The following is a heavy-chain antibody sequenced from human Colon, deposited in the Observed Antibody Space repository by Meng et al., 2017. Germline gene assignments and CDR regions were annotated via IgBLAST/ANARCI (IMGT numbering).Heavy chain of an antibody. J-gene: IGHJ4*02. V-gene: IGHV4-38-2*01. CDR3: ARTIYSSSVDY. CDR2: IDRSGTT. Sequence: QVQLQGPGPGLVKPSETLTLTCSVSGYSISTAYYWGWIRQTPGKGLEWIASIDRSGTTYYNPSLESRVTISVDTSKNHFSLRLNSVTAADTAVYFCARTIYSSSVDYWGQGTLVTVSS. CDR1: GYSISTAYY. D-gene: IGHD3-22*01.